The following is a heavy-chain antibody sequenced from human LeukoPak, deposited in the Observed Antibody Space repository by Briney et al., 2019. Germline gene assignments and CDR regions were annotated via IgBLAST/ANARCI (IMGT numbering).Heavy chain of an antibody. CDR3: ANWIEIYY. CDR2: INGDGSSI. D-gene: IGHD2-2*03. V-gene: IGHV3-74*01. J-gene: IGHJ4*02. CDR1: GFTFSSSW. Sequence: PGGSLRLSCAASGFTFSSSWMYWVRQAPGKGLVWVSRINGDGSSINYADSVKGRFTISRDNAKNTLYLQMNSLRTADTAVYYCANWIEIYYWGQGTLVTVAS.